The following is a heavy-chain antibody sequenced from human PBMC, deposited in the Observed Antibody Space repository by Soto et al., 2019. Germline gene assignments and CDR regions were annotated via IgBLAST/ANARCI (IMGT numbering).Heavy chain of an antibody. CDR3: AKARCSDTDCYFPDT. Sequence: GGSLRLCCVASGFTFSSYAMSWVRQAPGKGLEWVSRLSGSGATTKYADSVEGRFTISRDNSKNTLYLQMDSLSAEDTAIYYCAKARCSDTDCYFPDTWGQGTLVTASS. V-gene: IGHV3-23*01. D-gene: IGHD2-21*02. CDR2: LSGSGATT. CDR1: GFTFSSYA. J-gene: IGHJ5*02.